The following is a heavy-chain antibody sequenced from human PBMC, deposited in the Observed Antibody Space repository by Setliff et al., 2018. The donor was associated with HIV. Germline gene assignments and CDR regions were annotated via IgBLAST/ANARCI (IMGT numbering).Heavy chain of an antibody. V-gene: IGHV1-18*01. CDR2: INPNSGDT. J-gene: IGHJ4*02. D-gene: IGHD3-3*01. CDR1: GYSFINYG. CDR3: ARLRPTAFFDY. Sequence: ASVKVSCKASGYSFINYGISWVRQAPGQGLEWMGWINPNSGDTNYAQKFQGWVTMTRDTSTSTVYMELSSLRSDDTAVYYCARLRPTAFFDYWGQGTLVTVSS.